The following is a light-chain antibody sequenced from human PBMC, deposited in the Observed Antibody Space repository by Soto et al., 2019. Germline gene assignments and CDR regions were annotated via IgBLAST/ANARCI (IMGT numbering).Light chain of an antibody. J-gene: IGKJ5*01. CDR1: QGIRNH. V-gene: IGKV1-9*01. CDR2: LSS. CDR3: QQVDSYPIT. Sequence: IPLTQSPSSLSASVGDRVTITCRASQGIRNHLAWYQQKPGKGPKLLIYLSSTLQSGVPSRFSGSGSGTDFTLTISSLQPEDFATYYCQQVDSYPITFGQATRLEIK.